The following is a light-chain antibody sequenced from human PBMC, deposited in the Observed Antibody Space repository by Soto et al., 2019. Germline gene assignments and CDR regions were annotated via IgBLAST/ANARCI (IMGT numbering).Light chain of an antibody. CDR3: SSYRSSGLVI. CDR2: DVS. Sequence: QSVLTQPASVSGSPGQSITISCTGTNSDIGDSNYVSWYQQHPGKAPKLIIYDVSNRPSGVSNRFSGSKSDNTASLTISRLQAEDETDYYCSSYRSSGLVIFGGGTKLTVL. J-gene: IGLJ2*01. V-gene: IGLV2-14*03. CDR1: NSDIGDSNY.